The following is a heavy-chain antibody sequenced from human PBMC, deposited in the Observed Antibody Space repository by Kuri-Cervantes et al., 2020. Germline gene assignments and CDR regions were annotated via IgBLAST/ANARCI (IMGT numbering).Heavy chain of an antibody. J-gene: IGHJ6*02. D-gene: IGHD3-9*01. V-gene: IGHV3-30-3*01. CDR2: ISYDGSNK. Sequence: GESLKISCAASGFTFSSYAMHWVRQAPGKGLEWVAVISYDGSNKYYADSVKGRFTISRDNSKNTLYLQMNSLRAEVTAVYYCARDYVLRYFDWSLNGMDVWGQGTTVTVSS. CDR3: ARDYVLRYFDWSLNGMDV. CDR1: GFTFSSYA.